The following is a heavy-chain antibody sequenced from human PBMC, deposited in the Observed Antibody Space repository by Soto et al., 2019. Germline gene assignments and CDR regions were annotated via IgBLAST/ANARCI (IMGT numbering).Heavy chain of an antibody. V-gene: IGHV3-33*08. CDR1: GFTFNNYG. J-gene: IGHJ6*02. CDR2: IWNGGSNC. Sequence: QVQLVESGGGVVQPGRSLRLSCAASGFTFNNYGMHWVRQAPGKGLEWVAVIWNGGSNCYYANSVKGRFTISRDNSKNTLHLQMISLRDEDTAVYYCARRQISPSTRGAAPARGAMDVWGQGTTVTVSS. D-gene: IGHD6-13*01. CDR3: ARRQISPSTRGAAPARGAMDV.